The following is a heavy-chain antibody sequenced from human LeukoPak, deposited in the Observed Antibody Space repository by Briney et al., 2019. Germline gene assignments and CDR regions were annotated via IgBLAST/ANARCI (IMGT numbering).Heavy chain of an antibody. CDR1: GGSLSDYY. CDR2: IHHSGST. J-gene: IGHJ2*01. D-gene: IGHD4-17*01. Sequence: SETLSLTCAVYGGSLSDYYWSWIRQPPGKGLEWIGEIHHSGSTNYNPSLKSRVTISVDTSKNQFSLKLSSVTAADTAVYYCARGIGAYPQYWYFDLWGRGTLVTVSS. CDR3: ARGIGAYPQYWYFDL. V-gene: IGHV4-34*01.